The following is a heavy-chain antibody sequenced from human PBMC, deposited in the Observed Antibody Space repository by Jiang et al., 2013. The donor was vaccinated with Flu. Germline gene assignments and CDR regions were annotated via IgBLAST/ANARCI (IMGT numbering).Heavy chain of an antibody. D-gene: IGHD3-22*01. CDR2: IYPGDSDT. Sequence: SLKISCKGSGYSFTSYWIGWVRQMPGKGLEWMGIIYPGDSDTRYSPSFQGQVTISADKSISTAYLQWSSLKASDTAMYYCASHYYDSSGYYYRDAFDIWGQGTMVTVSS. CDR1: GYSFTSYW. CDR3: ASHYYDSSGYYYRDAFDI. J-gene: IGHJ3*02. V-gene: IGHV5-51*01.